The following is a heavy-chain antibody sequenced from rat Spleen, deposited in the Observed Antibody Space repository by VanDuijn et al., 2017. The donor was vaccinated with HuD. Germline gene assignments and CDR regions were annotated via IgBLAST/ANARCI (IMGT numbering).Heavy chain of an antibody. D-gene: IGHD1-12*02. CDR3: ARLYYYDGSYYYGYVMDA. J-gene: IGHJ4*01. CDR1: GFTFSEYY. V-gene: IGHV5-22*01. Sequence: EVQLVESGGGLVQPGRSLKLSCAASGFTFSEYYMAWVRQASKKGLEWVASISYEGSSAYYGDSVKGRFTIYRDNTKSTLYLQMDSLRSEDTATYYCARLYYYDGSYYYGYVMDAWGQGASVTVSS. CDR2: ISYEGSSA.